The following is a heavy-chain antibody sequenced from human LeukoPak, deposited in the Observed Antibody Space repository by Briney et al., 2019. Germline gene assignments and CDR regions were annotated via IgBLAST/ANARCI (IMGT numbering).Heavy chain of an antibody. CDR2: IIPILDIA. CDR3: ARVVPAAPDAYYYYYMDV. Sequence: SVEVSCKASGGTFSSYTISWVRQAPGQGLEWMGRIIPILDIANYAQKFQGRVTITADKSTSTAYMELSSLRSEDTAVYYCARVVPAAPDAYYYYYMDVWGKGTTVTVSS. J-gene: IGHJ6*03. CDR1: GGTFSSYT. V-gene: IGHV1-69*02. D-gene: IGHD2-2*01.